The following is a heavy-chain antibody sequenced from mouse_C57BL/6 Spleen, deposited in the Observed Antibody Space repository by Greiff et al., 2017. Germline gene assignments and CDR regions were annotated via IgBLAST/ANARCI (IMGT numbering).Heavy chain of an antibody. CDR2: IDPSNGGT. CDR1: GYTFTSYW. Sequence: VQLQQPGAELVKPGASVKLSCKASGYTFTSYWMHWVKQRPGRGLEWIGRIDPSNGGTNYNEKFKSKATLTVDKSSSTAYMQLSSLTSEDSAVYYCARCLGAEYFDVWGTGTTVTVSS. J-gene: IGHJ1*03. CDR3: ARCLGAEYFDV. V-gene: IGHV1-72*01. D-gene: IGHD4-1*01.